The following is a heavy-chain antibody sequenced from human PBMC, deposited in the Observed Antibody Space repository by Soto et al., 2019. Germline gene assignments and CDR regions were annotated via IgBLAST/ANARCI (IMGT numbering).Heavy chain of an antibody. CDR3: TRHPHSSGWRVFDY. D-gene: IGHD6-19*01. Sequence: EVQLVESGGGLVQPGGSLKLSCAASGFTFSGSAMHWVRQASGKGLEWVGRIRSKANSYATAYAASVKGRFTISRDDSKNTAYLQMNSLKAEDTAVYYCTRHPHSSGWRVFDYWGQGTLVTVSS. CDR2: IRSKANSYAT. J-gene: IGHJ4*02. CDR1: GFTFSGSA. V-gene: IGHV3-73*02.